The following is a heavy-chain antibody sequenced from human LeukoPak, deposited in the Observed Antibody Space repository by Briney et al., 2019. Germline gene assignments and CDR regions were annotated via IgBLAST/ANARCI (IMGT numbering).Heavy chain of an antibody. D-gene: IGHD3-10*02. CDR2: ISGSGGST. Sequence: PGGSLRLSCAASGFTFSSYAMSWVRQAPGKGLEWVSAISGSGGSTYYADSVKGRFTISRDNSKNTLYLQMNSLRAEDTAVYYCAKRLVRGVIMPLDYWGQGTLVTVSS. CDR3: AKRLVRGVIMPLDY. J-gene: IGHJ4*02. CDR1: GFTFSSYA. V-gene: IGHV3-23*01.